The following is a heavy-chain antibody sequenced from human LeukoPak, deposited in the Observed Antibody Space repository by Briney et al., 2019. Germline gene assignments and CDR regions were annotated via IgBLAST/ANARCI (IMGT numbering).Heavy chain of an antibody. CDR1: VYTFTSYG. J-gene: IGHJ4*02. CDR3: ARLPRFSDLGYFDY. Sequence: GASVTVSFTASVYTFTSYGISWVRQAPGQGLEWMGWISAYNGNTNYAQKLQGRVTMTTDTSTSTAYMELRSLRSDDTAVYYCARLPRFSDLGYFDYWGQGTLVTVSS. V-gene: IGHV1-18*01. D-gene: IGHD3-3*01. CDR2: ISAYNGNT.